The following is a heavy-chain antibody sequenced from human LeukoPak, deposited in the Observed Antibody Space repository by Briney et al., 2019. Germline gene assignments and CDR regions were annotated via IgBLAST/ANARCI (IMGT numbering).Heavy chain of an antibody. CDR3: ARDYYDSSGYYLKYFQH. V-gene: IGHV3-21*01. Sequence: GGSLRLSCAASGFSFSDYYMNWVRQAPGKGLEWVSCIGSSSNYIYYGDSVKGRFTISRDNAKNSLYLQMNSLRAEDTAVYYCARDYYDSSGYYLKYFQHWGQGTLVTVSS. D-gene: IGHD3-22*01. J-gene: IGHJ1*01. CDR1: GFSFSDYY. CDR2: IGSSSNYI.